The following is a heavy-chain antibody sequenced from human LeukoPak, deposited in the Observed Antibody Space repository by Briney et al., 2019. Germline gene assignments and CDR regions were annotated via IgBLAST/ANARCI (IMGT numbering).Heavy chain of an antibody. Sequence: GGSLRLSCTASGFAFDEHGMTWVRQVPGKGLEWVAGINWSGKSTSYGDPVRGRFTISRDNAKNSLSLQMDSLRAEDTGLYYCARAPITSPFYFDYWGQGTLVTVSS. D-gene: IGHD2-2*01. CDR1: GFAFDEHG. CDR2: INWSGKST. CDR3: ARAPITSPFYFDY. V-gene: IGHV3-20*04. J-gene: IGHJ4*02.